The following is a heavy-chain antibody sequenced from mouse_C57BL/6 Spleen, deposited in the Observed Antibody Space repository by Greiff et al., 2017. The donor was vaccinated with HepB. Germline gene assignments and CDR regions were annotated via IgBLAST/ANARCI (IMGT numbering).Heavy chain of an antibody. CDR3: ARGDYGSSFFAY. CDR2: IDPSDSYT. V-gene: IGHV1-69*01. D-gene: IGHD1-1*01. Sequence: QVQLQQPGAELVMPGASVKLSCKASGYTFTSYWMHWVKQRPGQGLEWIGEIDPSDSYTNYNQKFKGKYTLTVDKSSSTAYMQLSSLTSEDSAVYYCARGDYGSSFFAYWGQGTLVTVSA. J-gene: IGHJ3*01. CDR1: GYTFTSYW.